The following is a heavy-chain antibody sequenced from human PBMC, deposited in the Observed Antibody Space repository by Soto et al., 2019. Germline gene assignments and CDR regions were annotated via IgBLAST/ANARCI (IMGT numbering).Heavy chain of an antibody. CDR1: GYPINTIYY. J-gene: IGHJ6*02. Sequence: PSETLSLTCAVSGYPINTIYYWGWFRQPPGKGLEWIGGLYHSGNTYYNPSLKSRVSISVDTSKNQFSLRLSSVTATDTAVCYCARAGYDSSWSSMDVWGQGTTVTV. CDR2: LYHSGNT. CDR3: ARAGYDSSWSSMDV. D-gene: IGHD6-13*01. V-gene: IGHV4-38-2*01.